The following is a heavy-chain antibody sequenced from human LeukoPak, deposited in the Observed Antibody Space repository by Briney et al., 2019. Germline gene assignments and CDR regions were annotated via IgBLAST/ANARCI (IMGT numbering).Heavy chain of an antibody. D-gene: IGHD6-13*01. CDR2: ISYDGSNK. Sequence: GGSLRLSCAASGFTFSSYGMHWVRQAPGKGLEWVAVISYDGSNKYYADSVKGRFTISRDNSKNTLYLQMNSLRAEDTAVYYCAKSWSSFDYWAREPWSPSPQ. CDR1: GFTFSSYG. CDR3: AKSWSSFDY. J-gene: IGHJ4*02. V-gene: IGHV3-30*18.